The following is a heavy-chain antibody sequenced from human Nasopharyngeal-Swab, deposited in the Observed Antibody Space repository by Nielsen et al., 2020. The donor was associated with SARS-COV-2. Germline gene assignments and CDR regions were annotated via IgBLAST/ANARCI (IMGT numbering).Heavy chain of an antibody. CDR3: ARLAQDDNWNYFPNRWFDP. D-gene: IGHD1-7*01. CDR1: GFTFSSYW. Sequence: GGSLRLSCAASGFTFSSYWMSWVRQAPGKGLEWVANIKQDGSEKYYVDSVKGRFTISRDNAKNSLYLQMNSLRAEDTAVYYCARLAQDDNWNYFPNRWFDPWGQGTLVTVSS. J-gene: IGHJ5*02. V-gene: IGHV3-7*03. CDR2: IKQDGSEK.